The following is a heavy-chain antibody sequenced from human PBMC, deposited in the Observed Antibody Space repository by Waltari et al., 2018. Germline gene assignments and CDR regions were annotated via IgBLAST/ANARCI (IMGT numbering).Heavy chain of an antibody. CDR3: ARRRGVEATFYFSSYMDV. Sequence: QVQLQQWGAGLLKPSETLSLTCAVHGGSFSGYYWTWFPRPPGKGLEWIGEINHSGSTNYNPSLKSRVTISIDTSKNQFSLNLRSITAADTAVYYCARRRGVEATFYFSSYMDVWGKGTTVTVSS. CDR2: INHSGST. CDR1: GGSFSGYY. V-gene: IGHV4-34*01. J-gene: IGHJ6*03. D-gene: IGHD1-26*01.